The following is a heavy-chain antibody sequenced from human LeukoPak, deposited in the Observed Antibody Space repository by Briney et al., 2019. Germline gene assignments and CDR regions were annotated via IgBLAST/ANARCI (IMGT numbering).Heavy chain of an antibody. D-gene: IGHD3-10*01. CDR3: ASLRGVNR. Sequence: GGSLRLSCAASGFTFSDYYMSWIRQPPGKGLEWVLYISSSGTTIYYADSVRGRFTVSRDNAKNSLYLQVDSLSAEDTAVYYCASLRGVNRWGQGTLVTVSS. V-gene: IGHV3-11*01. CDR2: ISSSGTTI. J-gene: IGHJ4*02. CDR1: GFTFSDYY.